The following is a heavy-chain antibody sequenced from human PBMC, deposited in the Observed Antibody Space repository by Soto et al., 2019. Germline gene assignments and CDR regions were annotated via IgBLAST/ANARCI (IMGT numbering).Heavy chain of an antibody. J-gene: IGHJ4*02. V-gene: IGHV1-3*01. CDR3: AKKGGFSGVAHADYFDF. CDR1: GGTFSSYA. Sequence: ASVKVSCKASGGTFSSYAISWVRQAPGQSLEWMGWIHAGSGGTKSSQKFQERVTFTRDTSANTAYMELSSLISEDTAVYYCAKKGGFSGVAHADYFDFWGQGTLVTVSS. D-gene: IGHD6-25*01. CDR2: IHAGSGGT.